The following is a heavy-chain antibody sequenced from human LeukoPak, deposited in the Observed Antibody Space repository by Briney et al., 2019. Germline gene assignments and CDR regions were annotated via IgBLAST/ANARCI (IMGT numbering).Heavy chain of an antibody. J-gene: IGHJ4*02. D-gene: IGHD1-26*01. CDR1: GYTFTSYG. V-gene: IGHV1-18*01. CDR2: ISAYNGNT. Sequence: ASVKVSCKASGYTFTSYGISWVRQAPGQGLEWMGWISAYNGNTNYAQKLQGRVTMTTDTSTSTAYMELRSLRSDDTAVYYCARDLRGYSVGATLGGYWGQGTLVTVSS. CDR3: ARDLRGYSVGATLGGY.